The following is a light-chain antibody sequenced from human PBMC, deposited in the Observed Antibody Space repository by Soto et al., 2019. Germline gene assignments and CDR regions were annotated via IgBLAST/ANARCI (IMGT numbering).Light chain of an antibody. CDR1: SSDVGGYNY. Sequence: QSALTQPPSASGSPGQSVSISCTGTSSDVGGYNYVSWYQQHPGKVPKLIIYEVNKRPSGVPVRFSGSKSGNTASLTVTGLQAEDEADYYCTSYAGGNNVFGTGTKLTVL. CDR3: TSYAGGNNV. CDR2: EVN. V-gene: IGLV2-8*01. J-gene: IGLJ1*01.